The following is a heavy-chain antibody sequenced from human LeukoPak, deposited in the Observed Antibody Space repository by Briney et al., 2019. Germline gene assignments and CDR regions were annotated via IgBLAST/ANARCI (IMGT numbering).Heavy chain of an antibody. J-gene: IGHJ5*02. CDR3: ARGSSQNANYFDP. CDR2: INPNSGDT. CDR1: GYTFTGYY. D-gene: IGHD4/OR15-4a*01. Sequence: ASVKVSXKASGYTFTGYYIHWVRQAPGQGLEWMGWINPNSGDTSYPQKFQGSVTMTRDTSISTAYMKLSSLRSDDTAIYYCARGSSQNANYFDPWGQGTLVTVSS. V-gene: IGHV1-2*02.